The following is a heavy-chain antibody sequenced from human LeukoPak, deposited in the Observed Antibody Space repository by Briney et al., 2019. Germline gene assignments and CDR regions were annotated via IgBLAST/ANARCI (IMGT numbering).Heavy chain of an antibody. Sequence: PGGSLRLSCAGSGLSLRDYYMNWIRQAPGKGLEWVAYISNDGGTMAYADSVRRRFTISRDNAKNSLLLQMDSLRVEDTAVYYCASEGEHGSSWGQGTLVAVSS. CDR1: GLSLRDYY. CDR3: ASEGEHGSS. V-gene: IGHV3-11*01. J-gene: IGHJ4*02. D-gene: IGHD6-13*01. CDR2: ISNDGGTM.